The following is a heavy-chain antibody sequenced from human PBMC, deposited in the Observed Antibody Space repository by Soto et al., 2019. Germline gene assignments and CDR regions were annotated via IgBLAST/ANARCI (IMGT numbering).Heavy chain of an antibody. CDR3: ARAWNFDY. Sequence: PSETLCLTCTVSGGSISSYYWSWIRQPPGKGLEWIGYIYYSGTTNYNPSLKSRVTISVDTSKNQFSLKLSSVTAADTAVYYCARAWNFDYWGQGTLVTVSS. CDR1: GGSISSYY. J-gene: IGHJ4*02. V-gene: IGHV4-59*01. D-gene: IGHD5-12*01. CDR2: IYYSGTT.